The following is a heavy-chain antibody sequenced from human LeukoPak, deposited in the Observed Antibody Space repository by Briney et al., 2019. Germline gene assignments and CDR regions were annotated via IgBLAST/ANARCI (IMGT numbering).Heavy chain of an antibody. CDR3: AREFSLEMATITFYYGMDV. CDR1: GFTFNNYA. D-gene: IGHD5-24*01. CDR2: ISSSSSYI. Sequence: GGSLRLSCTASGFTFNNYAMSWVRQAPGKGLEWVSSISSSSSYIYYADSVKGRFTIPRDNAKNSLYLQMNSLRAEDTAVYYCAREFSLEMATITFYYGMDVWGQGTTVTVSS. V-gene: IGHV3-21*01. J-gene: IGHJ6*02.